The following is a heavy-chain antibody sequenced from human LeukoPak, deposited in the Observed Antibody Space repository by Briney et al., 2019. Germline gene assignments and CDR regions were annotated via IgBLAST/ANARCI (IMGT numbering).Heavy chain of an antibody. J-gene: IGHJ4*02. V-gene: IGHV4-39*01. D-gene: IGHD5-24*01. Sequence: SETLSLTCSVSGGSISSSSSYWGWIRQPPGKGLEWSGSIYYSGSSFDNPALKSRVTISVDTSKNQFSLKLSSVTAADTAVYYCARHRSGWLQSSFDYWGQGTLVTVSS. CDR2: IYYSGSS. CDR3: ARHRSGWLQSSFDY. CDR1: GGSISSSSSY.